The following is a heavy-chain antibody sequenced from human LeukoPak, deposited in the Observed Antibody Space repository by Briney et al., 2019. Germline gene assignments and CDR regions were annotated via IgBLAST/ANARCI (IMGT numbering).Heavy chain of an antibody. CDR2: MYYSGST. D-gene: IGHD3-10*01. J-gene: IGHJ5*02. CDR1: GGSISSCYYY. Sequence: SETLSLTCTVSGGSISSCYYYWRWIRQPPGKGLEWIGSMYYSGSTYYNPSLNSRVTISVGSSRNQFSLRLTSVTAADTAVYYCARKGSSNWFDPCGQGTLVSVSS. V-gene: IGHV4-39*01. CDR3: ARKGSSNWFDP.